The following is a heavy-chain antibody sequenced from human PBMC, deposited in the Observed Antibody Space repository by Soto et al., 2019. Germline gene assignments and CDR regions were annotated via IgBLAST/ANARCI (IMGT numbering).Heavy chain of an antibody. CDR1: GFNFATYW. CDR2: TYPSDSNT. CDR3: ARRGSYSGYDVQGGFFDY. D-gene: IGHD5-12*01. J-gene: IGHJ4*01. Sequence: GESLKISCXASGFNFATYWIGWVRQMPGKGLEWMCITYPSDSNTRYSPSFQGQVTISADKSISTAYLQWSSLKASDTAMYYCARRGSYSGYDVQGGFFDYWGHGTLVTVSS. V-gene: IGHV5-51*01.